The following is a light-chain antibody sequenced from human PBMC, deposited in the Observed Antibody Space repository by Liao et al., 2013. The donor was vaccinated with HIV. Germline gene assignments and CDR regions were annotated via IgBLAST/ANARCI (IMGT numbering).Light chain of an antibody. Sequence: SYELTQPPSVSVAPGKTARITCGGNNSGSKSVHWYQQKPGQAPVLVIYYNSDRPSGIPERFSGSNSDNRATLTVTGTQSVDEAAYFCQAWDGDTAVFGTGTRITVL. CDR3: QAWDGDTAV. J-gene: IGLJ1*01. CDR1: NSGSKS. CDR2: YNS. V-gene: IGLV3-21*01.